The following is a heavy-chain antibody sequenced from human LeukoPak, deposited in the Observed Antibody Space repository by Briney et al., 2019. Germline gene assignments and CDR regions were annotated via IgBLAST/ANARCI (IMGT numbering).Heavy chain of an antibody. Sequence: SETLSLTCDVYGGSFSGYSWTWIRHPPGKGLEWIGEINPSGSPNYNPSLKSRVTISLDTSKTQFSLKLSSVTAADTAVYFCARAVEEISSSYFYYYHMDVWVKGTTVTVSS. CDR2: INPSGSP. V-gene: IGHV4-34*01. CDR1: GGSFSGYS. J-gene: IGHJ6*03. CDR3: ARAVEEISSSYFYYYHMDV. D-gene: IGHD6-6*01.